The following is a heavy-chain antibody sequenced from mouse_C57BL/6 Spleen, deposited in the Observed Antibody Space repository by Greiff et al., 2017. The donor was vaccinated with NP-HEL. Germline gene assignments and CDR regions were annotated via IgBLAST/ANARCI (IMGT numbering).Heavy chain of an antibody. J-gene: IGHJ4*01. V-gene: IGHV14-4*01. D-gene: IGHD1-1*01. CDR3: TTWYYGSSAYYAMDY. Sequence: VQLQQSGAELVRPGASVKLSCTASGFNIKDDYMHWVKQRPEQGLEWIGWIDPENGDTEYASKFQGKATITADTSSNTAYLQLRSLTSEDTAVYYCTTWYYGSSAYYAMDYWGQGTSVTVSS. CDR2: IDPENGDT. CDR1: GFNIKDDY.